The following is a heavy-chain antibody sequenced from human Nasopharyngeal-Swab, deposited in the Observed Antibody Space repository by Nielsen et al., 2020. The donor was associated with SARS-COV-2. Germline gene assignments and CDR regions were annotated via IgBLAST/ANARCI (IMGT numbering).Heavy chain of an antibody. CDR3: ARSSTLDY. V-gene: IGHV3-13*01. D-gene: IGHD2-2*01. CDR1: GFTFSSYD. Sequence: GESLKISCAASGFTFSSYDMHWVRQATGKGLEWVSAIGTAGDTYYPGSVKGRFTISRENAKNSSYLQMNSLRAGDTAVYYCARSSTLDYWGQGTLVTVSS. J-gene: IGHJ4*02. CDR2: IGTAGDT.